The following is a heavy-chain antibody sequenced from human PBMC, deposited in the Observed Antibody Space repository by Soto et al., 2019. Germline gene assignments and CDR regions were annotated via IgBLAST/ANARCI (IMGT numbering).Heavy chain of an antibody. Sequence: ASVKVSCKASGYRFTAYYIHWVRQAPGQGLEWMGRMNLDTGGTTYAQKFQGRVTMTRNTSISTAYMELSSLKSDDTAMYYCARDGNFAFLGYSFAFDFWGQGTLVTVSS. D-gene: IGHD5-18*01. CDR3: ARDGNFAFLGYSFAFDF. V-gene: IGHV1-2*06. J-gene: IGHJ4*02. CDR1: GYRFTAYY. CDR2: MNLDTGGT.